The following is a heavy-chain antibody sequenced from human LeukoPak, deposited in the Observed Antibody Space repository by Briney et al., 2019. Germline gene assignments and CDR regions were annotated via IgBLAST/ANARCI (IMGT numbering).Heavy chain of an antibody. D-gene: IGHD3-22*01. V-gene: IGHV1-46*01. Sequence: GASVKVSCKASGYTFTSYYMHWVRQAPGQGLEWMGIINPSGGSTSYAQKFQGRVTMTRDTSTSTVYMELSSLRSEDTAVYYCARDHNFRDYYDSSGYLNWFDPWGQGTLVTVSS. CDR1: GYTFTSYY. CDR3: ARDHNFRDYYDSSGYLNWFDP. J-gene: IGHJ5*02. CDR2: INPSGGST.